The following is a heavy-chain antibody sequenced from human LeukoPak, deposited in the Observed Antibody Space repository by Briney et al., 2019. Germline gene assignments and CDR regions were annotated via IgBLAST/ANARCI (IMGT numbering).Heavy chain of an antibody. Sequence: GASLQISCKGSGFSFTSYWIGWVRQLPGKGLEWMGIIYPGDSDTRYSPSFQGQVTISADKSISTAYLQWSSLKASDTAMYYCARSRGGSCYDDWGQGTLVTVSS. V-gene: IGHV5-51*01. J-gene: IGHJ4*02. CDR2: IYPGDSDT. D-gene: IGHD2-15*01. CDR1: GFSFTSYW. CDR3: ARSRGGSCYDD.